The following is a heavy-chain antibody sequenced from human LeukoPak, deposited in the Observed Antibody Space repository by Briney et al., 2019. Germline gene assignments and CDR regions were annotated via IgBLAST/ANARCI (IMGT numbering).Heavy chain of an antibody. CDR2: IYHRGST. D-gene: IGHD2-8*02. CDR1: GGSISSNNW. Sequence: PSETLSLTCAVSGGSISSNNWWSWVRQPPGKGLEWIGEIYHRGSTNYNPSLKSRVSISVDTSKNQFSLSLSSVTAADTAVYYCARVRSPGPDYYYYYYGMDVWGQGTTVTASS. J-gene: IGHJ6*02. CDR3: ARVRSPGPDYYYYYYGMDV. V-gene: IGHV4-4*02.